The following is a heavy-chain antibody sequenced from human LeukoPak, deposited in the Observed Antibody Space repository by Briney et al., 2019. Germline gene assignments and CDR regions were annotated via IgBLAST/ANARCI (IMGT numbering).Heavy chain of an antibody. CDR1: GDSISSYY. V-gene: IGHV4-59*08. D-gene: IGHD2-2*01. CDR3: ARHSGGGPAALSYFDY. Sequence: PSETLSLTCTVSGDSISSYYWSWIRQPPGKGLEWIGYIYHSGNTNYNPSLKSRVTISVDTSKNQFSLKLSSVTAADTAVYYCARHSGGGPAALSYFDYWGQGTLVTVSS. CDR2: IYHSGNT. J-gene: IGHJ4*02.